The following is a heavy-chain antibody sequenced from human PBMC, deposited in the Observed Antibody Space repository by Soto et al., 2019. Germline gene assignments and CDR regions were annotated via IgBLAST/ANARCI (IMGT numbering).Heavy chain of an antibody. CDR1: GGSISSYY. CDR3: ARLWGWYVDY. CDR2: IYYSGST. V-gene: IGHV4-59*01. J-gene: IGHJ4*02. Sequence: QVQLQESGPGLVKPSETLSLTCTVSGGSISSYYWSWIRQPPGKGLEWIGYIYYSGSTNYNPSLKSRVTISVDTSKNQFSLKLRSVTAADTAVYYCARLWGWYVDYWGQGTLVTVSS. D-gene: IGHD2-21*01.